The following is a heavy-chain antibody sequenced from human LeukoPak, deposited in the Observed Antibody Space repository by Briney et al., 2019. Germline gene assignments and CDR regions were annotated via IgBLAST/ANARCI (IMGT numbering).Heavy chain of an antibody. CDR3: ISDHTGQVGS. D-gene: IGHD1-1*01. J-gene: IGHJ4*02. CDR1: GFSFSSYW. V-gene: IGHV3-74*01. CDR2: INIDGSTT. Sequence: GGSLRLSCAASGFSFSSYWMHWVRQAPGKGLVWVSRINIDGSTTTYADSVKGRFTISRDNAKNTLSLQMNSLRADDPAVDYFISDHTGQVGSWGQGTLVTVSS.